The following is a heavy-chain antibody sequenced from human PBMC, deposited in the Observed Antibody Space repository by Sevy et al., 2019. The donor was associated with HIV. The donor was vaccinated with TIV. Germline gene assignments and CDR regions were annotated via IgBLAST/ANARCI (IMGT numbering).Heavy chain of an antibody. J-gene: IGHJ6*02. CDR3: ARETPSSGMDV. V-gene: IGHV4-59*01. D-gene: IGHD6-6*01. Sequence: SETLSLTCTVSGGSISSYYWSWIRQPPGKGLEWIGYIYYSGSTNYNPSLKSRVTISVDTSKNQFSLKLSSVTADTAVYYCARETPSSGMDVWGQGTTVTVSS. CDR1: GGSISSYY. CDR2: IYYSGST.